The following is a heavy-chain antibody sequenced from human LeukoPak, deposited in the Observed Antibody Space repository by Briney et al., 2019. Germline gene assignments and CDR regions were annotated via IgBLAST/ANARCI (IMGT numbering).Heavy chain of an antibody. D-gene: IGHD3-22*01. Sequence: GGSLRLSCAASGFTFSNAWMSWVRQAPGKGLEWVGRIKSKTDGGTTDYAAPVKGRFTISRDDSKNTLYLQMNSLKTEDTAVYYCTTGNYYDSSGIRGYWGQGTLVTVSS. V-gene: IGHV3-15*01. J-gene: IGHJ4*02. CDR1: GFTFSNAW. CDR2: IKSKTDGGTT. CDR3: TTGNYYDSSGIRGY.